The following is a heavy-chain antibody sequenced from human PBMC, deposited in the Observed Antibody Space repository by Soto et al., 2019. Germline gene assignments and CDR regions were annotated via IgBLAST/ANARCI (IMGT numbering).Heavy chain of an antibody. CDR2: ISGSGDST. D-gene: IGHD3-22*01. J-gene: IGHJ4*02. CDR1: GFTFSSYA. Sequence: GGSLRLSCAASGFTFSSYAMSWVRQAPGKGLEWVSGISGSGDSTYYADSVKGRCTISRDNSKNTLYLQMGSLRAEDTAVYYCASRAYYDNSGYYYYYIDYWGRGALVTVSS. CDR3: ASRAYYDNSGYYYYYIDY. V-gene: IGHV3-23*01.